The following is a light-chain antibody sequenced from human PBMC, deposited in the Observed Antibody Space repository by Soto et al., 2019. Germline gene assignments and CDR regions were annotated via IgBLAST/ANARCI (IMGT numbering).Light chain of an antibody. CDR1: QSVSSN. V-gene: IGKV3-11*01. Sequence: EIVLIQSPATLSFSPGERATLSCRASQSVSSNLAWYQQNRGQAPRLLIFDASNRATGIPARFSGSGSGTDFTLTISSLEPEDFAVYYCQQHSNWPLTFGGGTKVDIK. CDR3: QQHSNWPLT. J-gene: IGKJ4*01. CDR2: DAS.